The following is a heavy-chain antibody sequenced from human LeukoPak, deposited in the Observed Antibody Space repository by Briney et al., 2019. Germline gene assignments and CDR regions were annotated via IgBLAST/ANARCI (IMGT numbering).Heavy chain of an antibody. CDR3: ARDRNYYGMDV. J-gene: IGHJ6*02. V-gene: IGHV4-59*01. CDR1: GGSISSYY. CDR2: IYYSGST. Sequence: SEALSLTCTVSGGSISSYYWSWIRQPPGKGLEWIGYIYYSGSTNYNPSLKSRVTISVDTSKNQFSLKLSSVTAADTAVYYCARDRNYYGMDVWGQGTTVTVSS.